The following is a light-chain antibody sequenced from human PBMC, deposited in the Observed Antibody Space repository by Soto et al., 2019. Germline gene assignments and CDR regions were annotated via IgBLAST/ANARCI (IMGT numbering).Light chain of an antibody. V-gene: IGKV3-20*01. Sequence: EIVLTQSPGTLSLSPGERATLSCRASQSVSSSYLAWYQQKPGQAPRLLIYGASSRATGIPDRFSGSGSVTDFTVTISRLEPEDFAVYYCQQYGSSPRFTFGPGTKVDIK. CDR3: QQYGSSPRFT. CDR2: GAS. J-gene: IGKJ3*01. CDR1: QSVSSSY.